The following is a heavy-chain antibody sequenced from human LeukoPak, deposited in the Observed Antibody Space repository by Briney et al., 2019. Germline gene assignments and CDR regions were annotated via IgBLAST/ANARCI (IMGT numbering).Heavy chain of an antibody. CDR3: ARVGRGDYVWGSYSFDY. V-gene: IGHV4-59*01. J-gene: IGHJ4*02. CDR1: GGSISNYY. CDR2: ISNSEST. Sequence: PSETLSLTCTVSGGSISNYYWSWIRQPPGKGLEWIGYISNSESTNYKPSLKSRVTISVDTSKNQFSLKLTSATAVDTAVYYCARVGRGDYVWGSYSFDYWGQGTLVTVSS. D-gene: IGHD3-16*01.